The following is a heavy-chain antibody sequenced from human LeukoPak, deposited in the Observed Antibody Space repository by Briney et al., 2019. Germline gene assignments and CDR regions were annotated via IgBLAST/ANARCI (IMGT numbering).Heavy chain of an antibody. Sequence: PSETLSLTCTVSGGSTSSYYWSWIRQPPGKGLEWIGYIYYSGSTNYNPSLKSRVTISVDTSKNQFSLKLSSVTAADTAVYYCAREREAALYWYFDLWGRGTLVTVSS. J-gene: IGHJ2*01. V-gene: IGHV4-59*01. CDR3: AREREAALYWYFDL. CDR2: IYYSGST. D-gene: IGHD1-26*01. CDR1: GGSTSSYY.